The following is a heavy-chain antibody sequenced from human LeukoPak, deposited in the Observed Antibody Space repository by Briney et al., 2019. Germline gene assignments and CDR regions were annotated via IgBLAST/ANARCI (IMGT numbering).Heavy chain of an antibody. CDR2: INQDGSEK. D-gene: IGHD3-10*01. Sequence: PGGSLRLSCAASGFTFSSYWMSWVRQAPGKGLEWVANINQDGSEKYYVDSVKGRFTISRDNAKNSLYLQMSSLRAEDTALYYCAKDKVDYYGSGTMGAFDIWGQGTMVTASS. J-gene: IGHJ3*02. V-gene: IGHV3-7*03. CDR3: AKDKVDYYGSGTMGAFDI. CDR1: GFTFSSYW.